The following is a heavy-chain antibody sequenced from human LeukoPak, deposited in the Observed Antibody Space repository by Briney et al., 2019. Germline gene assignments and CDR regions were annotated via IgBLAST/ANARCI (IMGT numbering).Heavy chain of an antibody. CDR3: VREHYDFFLDY. D-gene: IGHD3-3*01. CDR2: IRGESDYI. Sequence: GGSLRLSCAASGFTFSSSAMSWVRQVPGKGLEWVSSIRGESDYIYYRDSVKGRFTISRDNAKNSLYLQMNRLRVEDTAVYFCVREHYDFFLDYWGQGTLVTVSS. V-gene: IGHV3-21*06. J-gene: IGHJ4*02. CDR1: GFTFSSSA.